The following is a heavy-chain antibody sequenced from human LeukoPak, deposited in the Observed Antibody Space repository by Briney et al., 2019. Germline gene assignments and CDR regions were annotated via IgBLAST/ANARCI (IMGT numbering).Heavy chain of an antibody. D-gene: IGHD1-14*01. V-gene: IGHV3-30*18. CDR1: GFTFSGAW. J-gene: IGHJ4*02. CDR2: ISYDGSNK. Sequence: GGSLRLSCAASGFTFSGAWMSWVRQAPGKGLEWVAAISYDGSNKYYADSVKGRFTISRDNSKNTLYLQMNSLRAEDTAVYYCAKDRRAITVYYYFDYWGQGTLVTVSS. CDR3: AKDRRAITVYYYFDY.